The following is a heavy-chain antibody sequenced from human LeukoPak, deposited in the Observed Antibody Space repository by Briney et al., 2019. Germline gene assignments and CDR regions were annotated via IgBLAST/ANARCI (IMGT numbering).Heavy chain of an antibody. CDR3: AVLMGYCSSTSCLYDAFDI. CDR1: GYTLTELS. D-gene: IGHD2-2*01. V-gene: IGHV1-24*01. Sequence: GASVKVSCKVSGYTLTELSMHWVRQAPGKGLEWMGGFDPEDGETIYAQKFQGRVTVTEDTSTDTAYMELSSLRSEDTAVYYCAVLMGYCSSTSCLYDAFDIWGQGTMVTVSS. CDR2: FDPEDGET. J-gene: IGHJ3*02.